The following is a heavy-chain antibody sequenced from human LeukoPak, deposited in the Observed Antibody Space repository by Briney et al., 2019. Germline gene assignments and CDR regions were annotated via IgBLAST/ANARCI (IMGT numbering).Heavy chain of an antibody. Sequence: GGSLRLSCAASGFTFSSYWMSWVRQAPGKGLEWVANIKQDGSEKYYADSVKGRFTISRDNAKNSLYLQMNSLRAEDTAVYYCAKVNPPYCSGGSCYSDHYYYGMDVWGQGTTVTVSS. CDR2: IKQDGSEK. D-gene: IGHD2-15*01. J-gene: IGHJ6*02. CDR1: GFTFSSYW. V-gene: IGHV3-7*03. CDR3: AKVNPPYCSGGSCYSDHYYYGMDV.